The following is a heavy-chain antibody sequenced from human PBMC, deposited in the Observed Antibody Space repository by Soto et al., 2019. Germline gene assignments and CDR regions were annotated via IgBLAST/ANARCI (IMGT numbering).Heavy chain of an antibody. CDR1: GGTFISYA. CDR3: ARDPNSPYGYSSGKFDY. CDR2: ISRSGGST. J-gene: IGHJ4*02. Sequence: GGSLRLSCAASGGTFISYAMSWVRQAPGKGLEWVSAISRSGGSTYYADSVKGRFTISRDNSKNTLYLQMNSLRSDDTAVYYYARDPNSPYGYSSGKFDYWGQGTLVTVSS. V-gene: IGHV3-23*01. D-gene: IGHD6-19*01.